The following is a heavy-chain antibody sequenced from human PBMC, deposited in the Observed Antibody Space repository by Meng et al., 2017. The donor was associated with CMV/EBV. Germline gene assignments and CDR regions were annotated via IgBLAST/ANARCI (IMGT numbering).Heavy chain of an antibody. CDR1: GGSISSYY. Sequence: GSLRLSCTVSGGSISSYYWSWIRQPPGKGLERIGSIYYSGSTYYNPSLKSRVTISVDTSKNQFSLKLSSVTAADTAVYYCARAAGGHDFWSGYPPGRFDPWGQGTLVTVSS. J-gene: IGHJ5*02. V-gene: IGHV4-59*12. CDR3: ARAAGGHDFWSGYPPGRFDP. D-gene: IGHD3-3*01. CDR2: IYYSGST.